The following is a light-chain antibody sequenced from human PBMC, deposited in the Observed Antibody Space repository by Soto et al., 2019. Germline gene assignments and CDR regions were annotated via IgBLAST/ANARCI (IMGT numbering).Light chain of an antibody. CDR3: GTWDSSLSPHYV. V-gene: IGLV1-51*02. CDR1: SSNIGNNY. CDR2: ENN. J-gene: IGLJ1*01. Sequence: QSVLTQPPSVSAAPGQKVTISCSGSSSNIGNNYVSWYQQLPGTAPKLLIYENNKRPSGIPDRFSGSKSGTSATLGITGLQTGDEADYYCGTWDSSLSPHYVFGTGTKVTVL.